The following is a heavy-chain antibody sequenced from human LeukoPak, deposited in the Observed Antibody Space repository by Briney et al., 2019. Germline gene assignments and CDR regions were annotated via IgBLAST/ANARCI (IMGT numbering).Heavy chain of an antibody. CDR2: ISTIGDRT. V-gene: IGHV3-64D*06. D-gene: IGHD2-2*01. CDR1: GSTFNSYA. J-gene: IGHJ4*02. Sequence: PGGPLRLPCSTSGSTFNSYALHWARQAPGKGLKYISAISTIGDRTYYADSVKGRFTISRDNSKKTLFLQMSSLRPEDSAVYYCVTAYCSSTNCYGPEYWGRGTLVTVSS. CDR3: VTAYCSSTNCYGPEY.